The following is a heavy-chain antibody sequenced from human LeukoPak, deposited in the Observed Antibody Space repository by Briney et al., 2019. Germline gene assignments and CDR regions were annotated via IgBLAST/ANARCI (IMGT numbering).Heavy chain of an antibody. V-gene: IGHV4-59*01. J-gene: IGHJ4*02. CDR3: ARAPAYYYGSGSQKDPWDFDY. Sequence: SEALSLTCTVSGGSISSYYWSWIRQPPGKGLEWIGYIYYSGSTNYNPSLKSRVTISVDTSKNQFSLKLSSVTAADTAVYYCARAPAYYYGSGSQKDPWDFDYWGQGTLVTVSS. CDR2: IYYSGST. D-gene: IGHD3-10*01. CDR1: GGSISSYY.